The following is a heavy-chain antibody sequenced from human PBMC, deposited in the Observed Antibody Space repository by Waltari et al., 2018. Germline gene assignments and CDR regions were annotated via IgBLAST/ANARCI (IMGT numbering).Heavy chain of an antibody. V-gene: IGHV3-74*01. CDR1: GFTFGTSW. Sequence: EVQLVESGGGLVQPGGSLRLSCTVSGFTFGTSWMHWIRQGPGKGLVWVARISIDGTTRNYADSVKGRFSISRDNGMNTVYLQMNSLRAEDTAVYYCARRLKCGGSCPLDYWGQGTQVTVSS. J-gene: IGHJ4*02. CDR2: ISIDGTTR. D-gene: IGHD2-15*01. CDR3: ARRLKCGGSCPLDY.